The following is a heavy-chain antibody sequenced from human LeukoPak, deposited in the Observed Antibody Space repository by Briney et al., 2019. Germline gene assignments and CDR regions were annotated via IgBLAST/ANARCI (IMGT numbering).Heavy chain of an antibody. Sequence: PGGSLRLSCAASGVTVSSNYMSWVRQAPGKGLEWVSVIYSGGSTYYADSVKGRFTISRDNSKNTLYLQMNSLRAEDTAVYYCARDGRPTVTDYWGQGTLVTVSS. J-gene: IGHJ4*02. V-gene: IGHV3-53*01. CDR1: GVTVSSNY. CDR2: IYSGGST. D-gene: IGHD4-17*01. CDR3: ARDGRPTVTDY.